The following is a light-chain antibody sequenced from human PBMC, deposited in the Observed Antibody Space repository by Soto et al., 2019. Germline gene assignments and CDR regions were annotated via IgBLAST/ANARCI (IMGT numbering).Light chain of an antibody. CDR1: PSLVHSDGNTY. J-gene: IGKJ2*03. CDR3: MQGTHWPYS. Sequence: VVMTQSPLSLPVTLGQPASISCRSGPSLVHSDGNTYLHWFQQRPGQSPRRLIYKVSNRDSGVPDRFSGSGSGTDFTLMISRVEAEDVGVYYCMQGTHWPYSFGQGTKLEIK. V-gene: IGKV2-30*02. CDR2: KVS.